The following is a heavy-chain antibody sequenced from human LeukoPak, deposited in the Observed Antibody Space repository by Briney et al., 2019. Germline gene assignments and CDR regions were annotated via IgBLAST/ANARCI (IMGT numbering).Heavy chain of an antibody. V-gene: IGHV3-21*01. D-gene: IGHD3-16*01. J-gene: IGHJ4*02. CDR3: ATGDRLPGDY. CDR1: GGSISSSN. Sequence: PSGTLSLTCAVSGGSISSSNWWSWVRQPPGKGLEWVSSISGSTSFIYYADSVKGRFTISRDNAKNSLYLQMNSLRAEDTAVYYCATGDRLPGDYWGQGTLVTVSS. CDR2: ISGSTSFI.